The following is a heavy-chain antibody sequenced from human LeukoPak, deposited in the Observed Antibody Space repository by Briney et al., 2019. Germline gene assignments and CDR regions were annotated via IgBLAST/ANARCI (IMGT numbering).Heavy chain of an antibody. J-gene: IGHJ4*02. CDR3: AREGNGSGSYFIDY. CDR2: IYYSGST. CDR1: GGSISSYY. Sequence: SETLSLTCTVSGGSISSYYWSWIRQPPGKGLEWIGYIYYSGSTNYNPSLKSRVTISVDTSKNQFSLKLSSVTAADTAVYYCAREGNGSGSYFIDYWGQGTXV. V-gene: IGHV4-59*01. D-gene: IGHD3-10*01.